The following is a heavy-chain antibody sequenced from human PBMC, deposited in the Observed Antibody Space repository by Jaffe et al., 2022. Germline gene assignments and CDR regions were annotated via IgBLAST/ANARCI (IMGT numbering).Heavy chain of an antibody. CDR1: GGTFSSYA. V-gene: IGHV1-69*05. CDR2: IIPIFGTA. CDR3: ARALILGYCSGGSCYSSGYFDY. D-gene: IGHD2-15*01. Sequence: QVQLVQSGAEVKKPGSSVKVSCKASGGTFSSYAISWVRQAPGQGLEWMGGIIPIFGTANYAQKFQGRVTITTDESTSTAYMELSSLRSEDTAVYYCARALILGYCSGGSCYSSGYFDYWGQGTLVTVSS. J-gene: IGHJ4*02.